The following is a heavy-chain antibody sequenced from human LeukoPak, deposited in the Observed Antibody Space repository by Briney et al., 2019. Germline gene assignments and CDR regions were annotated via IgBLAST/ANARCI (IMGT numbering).Heavy chain of an antibody. Sequence: GASVKVSCKASGYTFTGYYMHWVRQAPGQGLEWMGWINPNSGGTNYAQKFQGRVTMTRDTSISTAYMELSRLRSDDTAVYYCAREAFTIFDNWFDPWGQGTLVTVSS. D-gene: IGHD3-3*01. CDR1: GYTFTGYY. CDR3: AREAFTIFDNWFDP. J-gene: IGHJ5*02. CDR2: INPNSGGT. V-gene: IGHV1-2*02.